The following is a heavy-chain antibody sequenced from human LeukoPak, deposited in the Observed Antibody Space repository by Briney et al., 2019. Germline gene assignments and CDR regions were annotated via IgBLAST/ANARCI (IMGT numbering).Heavy chain of an antibody. Sequence: GGSLRLSCAASGFTFSSYGMHWVRQAPGKGLEWVAFIHYDGTNKYYADSAKGRFTISRDNSENTLYLRMNNLRDEDTAVYYCARLLSGTYYYFDYWGQGTLVTVSS. D-gene: IGHD1-26*01. CDR3: ARLLSGTYYYFDY. J-gene: IGHJ4*02. V-gene: IGHV3-30*02. CDR1: GFTFSSYG. CDR2: IHYDGTNK.